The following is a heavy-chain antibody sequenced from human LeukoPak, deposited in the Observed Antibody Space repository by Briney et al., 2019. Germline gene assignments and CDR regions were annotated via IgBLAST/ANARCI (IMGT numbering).Heavy chain of an antibody. CDR1: GESLNSYY. CDR3: ARGAWATRLGS. CDR2: IYESGTT. V-gene: IGHV4-34*01. J-gene: IGHJ4*02. D-gene: IGHD2-15*01. Sequence: SETLSLTCAVYGESLNSYYWSWVRQPPGEGLEWIGEIYESGTTEYNPSLKSRVTISMVPSKQRFSLSLSSVTAADTAVYYCARGAWATRLGSWGLGTPVIVSS.